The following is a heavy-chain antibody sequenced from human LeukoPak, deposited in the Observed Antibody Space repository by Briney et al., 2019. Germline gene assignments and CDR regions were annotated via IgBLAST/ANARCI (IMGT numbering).Heavy chain of an antibody. D-gene: IGHD7-27*01. V-gene: IGHV4-59*02. CDR3: ASCNLGNDY. J-gene: IGHJ4*02. CDR1: GGSVSDYY. CDR2: IYHTGST. Sequence: SETLSLTCTIYGGSVSDYYWGWIRQPPGKGLEWIGYIYHTGSTSYSPSLKSRVTISADTSQNQFSLKLSSVTAADTAVYYCASCNLGNDYWGKGTRVTVSS.